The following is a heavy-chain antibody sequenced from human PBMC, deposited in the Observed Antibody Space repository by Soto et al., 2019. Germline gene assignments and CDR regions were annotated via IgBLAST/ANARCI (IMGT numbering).Heavy chain of an antibody. CDR1: GGSISSYY. CDR2: IYYSGST. V-gene: IGHV4-59*01. J-gene: IGHJ4*02. Sequence: SETLSLTCTVSGGSISSYYWSWIRQPPGKGLEWIEYIYYSGSTNYNPSLKSRVTISVDTSKNQFSLKLSSVTAADTAVYYCARDSRGWYLDYWGQGTLVTVSS. CDR3: ARDSRGWYLDY. D-gene: IGHD6-19*01.